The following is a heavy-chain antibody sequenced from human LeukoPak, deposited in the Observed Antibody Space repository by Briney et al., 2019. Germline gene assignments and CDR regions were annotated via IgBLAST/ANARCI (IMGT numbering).Heavy chain of an antibody. CDR2: IYHSGST. D-gene: IGHD5-12*01. CDR3: ARSEWLRPYYFDY. Sequence: SETLSLTCTVSGYSISSGYYWGWSRQPPGKGLEWSGSIYHSGSTYYNPSLKSRVTISVDTSKNQFSLKLSSVTAADTAVYYCARSEWLRPYYFDYWGQGTPVTVSS. CDR1: GYSISSGYY. J-gene: IGHJ4*02. V-gene: IGHV4-38-2*02.